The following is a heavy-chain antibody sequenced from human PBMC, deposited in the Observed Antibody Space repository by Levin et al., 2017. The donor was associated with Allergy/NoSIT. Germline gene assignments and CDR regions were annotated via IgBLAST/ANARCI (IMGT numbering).Heavy chain of an antibody. CDR3: VKGEGSSGYSAGDY. J-gene: IGHJ4*02. D-gene: IGHD3-22*01. Sequence: GESLKISCSASGFTFSSYAMHWVRQAPGKGLEYVSAISSNGGSTYYAGSVKGRFTISRDNSKNTLYLQMSSLRAADTAVYYCVKGEGSSGYSAGDYWGQGTLVTVSS. CDR1: GFTFSSYA. V-gene: IGHV3-64D*06. CDR2: ISSNGGST.